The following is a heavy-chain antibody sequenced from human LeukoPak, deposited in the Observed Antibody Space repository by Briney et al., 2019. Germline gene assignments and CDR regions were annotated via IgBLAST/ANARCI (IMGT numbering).Heavy chain of an antibody. Sequence: SGGSLRLSCAASGFTFSSYGMHWVRQAPGKGLEWVAVISYDGSNKYYADSVKGRFTISRDNSKNTLYLQMNSLRAEDTAVYYCARDQDGSGSYSYWGQGTLVTVSS. D-gene: IGHD3-10*01. J-gene: IGHJ4*02. V-gene: IGHV3-30*19. CDR3: ARDQDGSGSYSY. CDR1: GFTFSSYG. CDR2: ISYDGSNK.